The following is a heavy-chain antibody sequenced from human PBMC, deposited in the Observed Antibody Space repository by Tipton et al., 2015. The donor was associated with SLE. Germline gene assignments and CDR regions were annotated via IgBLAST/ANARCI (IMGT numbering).Heavy chain of an antibody. V-gene: IGHV3-74*01. CDR3: GKEKPGIATPTDYYYGMDV. J-gene: IGHJ6*02. D-gene: IGHD6-13*01. CDR1: GFSFSSYY. Sequence: SLRLSCAASGFSFSSYYMNWVRQVPGKGLAWVSRIETDGRSTAYADSVKGRFTISRDNSKNTLYLQMNSLRPEDTAVYYCGKEKPGIATPTDYYYGMDVWGQGTTVTVSS. CDR2: IETDGRST.